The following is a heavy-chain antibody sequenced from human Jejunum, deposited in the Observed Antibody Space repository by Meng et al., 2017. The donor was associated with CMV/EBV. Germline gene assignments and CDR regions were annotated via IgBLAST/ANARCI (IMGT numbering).Heavy chain of an antibody. CDR3: ARSYGSGSSRFDP. D-gene: IGHD3-10*01. Sequence: SAVSGGSFRVCYWTWSRQPPGKGLECIGDIKHGGSIEYNPSLKSRVTMSVDTSKKQLSLKLTSMTAADTARYYCARSYGSGSSRFDPWGQGTLVTVSS. V-gene: IGHV4-34*01. CDR1: GGSFRVCY. J-gene: IGHJ5*02. CDR2: IKHGGSI.